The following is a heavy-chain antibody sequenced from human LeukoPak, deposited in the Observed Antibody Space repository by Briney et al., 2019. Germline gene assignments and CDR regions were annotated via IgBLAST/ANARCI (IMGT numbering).Heavy chain of an antibody. CDR2: IYYSGST. J-gene: IGHJ4*02. CDR1: GGSISSSSYY. D-gene: IGHD3-9*01. CDR3: ARHQTDYDILTGNDY. V-gene: IGHV4-39*01. Sequence: SGTLSLTCTVSGGSISSSSYYWGWIRQPPGKGLEWIGSIYYSGSTYYNPSLKSRVTISVDTSKNQFSLKLSSVTAADTAVYYCARHQTDYDILTGNDYWGQGTLVTVSS.